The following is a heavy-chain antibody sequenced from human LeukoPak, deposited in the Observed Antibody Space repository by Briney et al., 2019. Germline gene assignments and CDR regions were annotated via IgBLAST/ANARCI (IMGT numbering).Heavy chain of an antibody. Sequence: GGSLRLSCAASGFTFGAHWMHWVRQAPGKGLVWVSRIKNDGAMTDYADSVKGRFTISRDNAKNTLYVQMDSLRTEDTALYYCVRQGMEGEFDHWGQGTLVTVSS. CDR1: GFTFGAHW. D-gene: IGHD1-1*01. CDR3: VRQGMEGEFDH. CDR2: IKNDGAMT. J-gene: IGHJ4*02. V-gene: IGHV3-74*01.